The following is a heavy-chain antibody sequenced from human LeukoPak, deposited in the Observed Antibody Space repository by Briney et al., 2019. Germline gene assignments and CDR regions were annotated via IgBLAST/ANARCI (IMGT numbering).Heavy chain of an antibody. D-gene: IGHD3-3*01. CDR2: IYHSGST. V-gene: IGHV4-38-2*02. CDR3: ARDLFRLEWLLRPKYNWFDP. CDR1: GYSISSGYY. Sequence: SETLSLTCTVSGYSISSGYYWGWIRQPPGKGLEWIGSIYHSGSTYYNPSLKSRVTISVDTSKNQFSLKLSSVTAADTAVYYCARDLFRLEWLLRPKYNWFDPWGQGTLVTVSS. J-gene: IGHJ5*02.